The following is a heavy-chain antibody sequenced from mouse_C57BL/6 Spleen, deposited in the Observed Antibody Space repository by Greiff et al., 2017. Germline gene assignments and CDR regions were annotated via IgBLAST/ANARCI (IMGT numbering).Heavy chain of an antibody. D-gene: IGHD3-2*02. J-gene: IGHJ2*01. CDR1: GFSLTSYA. CDR2: IWTGGGT. CDR3: ARLDSSGWYYFDY. Sequence: VKLMESGPGLVAPSQSLSITCTVSGFSLTSYAISWVRQAPGKGLEWLGVIWTGGGTNYNSALKSRLSISKDNSKSQVFLKMNSLQTDDTARYYCARLDSSGWYYFDYWGQGTTLTVSS. V-gene: IGHV2-9-1*01.